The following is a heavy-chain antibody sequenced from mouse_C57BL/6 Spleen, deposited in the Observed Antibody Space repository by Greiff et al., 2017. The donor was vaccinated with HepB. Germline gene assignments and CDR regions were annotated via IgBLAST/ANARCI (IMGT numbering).Heavy chain of an antibody. CDR3: ARRGTVPY. Sequence: VQLQQSGAELARPGASVKLSCKASGYTFTSYGISWVKQRTGQGLEWIGEIYPRSGNTYYNEKFKGKATLTADKSSSTAYMELRSLTSEDSAVYFCARRGTVPYWGQGTLVTVSA. CDR2: IYPRSGNT. D-gene: IGHD1-1*01. J-gene: IGHJ3*01. V-gene: IGHV1-81*01. CDR1: GYTFTSYG.